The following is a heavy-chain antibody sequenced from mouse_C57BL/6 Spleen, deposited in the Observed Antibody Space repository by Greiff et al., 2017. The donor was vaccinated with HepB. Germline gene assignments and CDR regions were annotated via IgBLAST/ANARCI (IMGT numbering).Heavy chain of an antibody. J-gene: IGHJ4*01. V-gene: IGHV5-4*03. CDR1: GFTFSSYA. CDR3: ASRLMDY. CDR2: ISDGGSYT. Sequence: EVQLQESGGGLVKPGGSLKLSCAASGFTFSSYAMSWVRQTPEKRLEWVATISDGGSYTYYPDNVKGRFTISRDNAKNNLYLQMSHLKSEDTAMYYCASRLMDYWGQGTSVTVSS.